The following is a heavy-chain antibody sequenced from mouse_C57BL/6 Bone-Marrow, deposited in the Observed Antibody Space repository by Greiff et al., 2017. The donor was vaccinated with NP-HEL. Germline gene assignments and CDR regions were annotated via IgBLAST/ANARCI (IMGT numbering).Heavy chain of an antibody. CDR1: GFTFSDYY. D-gene: IGHD2-10*02. CDR3: ARQGYGNYGDY. V-gene: IGHV5-12*01. J-gene: IGHJ2*01. CDR2: ISNGGGST. Sequence: EVQGVESGGGLVQPGGSLKLSCAASGFTFSDYYMYWVRQTPEKRLEWVAYISNGGGSTYYPDTVKGRFTISRDNAKNTLYLQMSRRKSEDTAMYYCARQGYGNYGDYWGQGITLTVSS.